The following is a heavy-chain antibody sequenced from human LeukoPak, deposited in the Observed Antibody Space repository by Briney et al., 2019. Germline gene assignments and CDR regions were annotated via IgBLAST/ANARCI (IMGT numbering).Heavy chain of an antibody. CDR2: ISSNEGST. J-gene: IGHJ4*02. Sequence: LAGGSLRLSCSASGFTFSSYAMHWVRQAPGKGLEYVSAISSNEGSTYYADSVKGRFTISRDNSKNTLCLQMSSLRAEDTAVYYCVKDRGVAAAGFDYWGQGTLVTVSS. D-gene: IGHD6-13*01. CDR1: GFTFSSYA. CDR3: VKDRGVAAAGFDY. V-gene: IGHV3-64D*06.